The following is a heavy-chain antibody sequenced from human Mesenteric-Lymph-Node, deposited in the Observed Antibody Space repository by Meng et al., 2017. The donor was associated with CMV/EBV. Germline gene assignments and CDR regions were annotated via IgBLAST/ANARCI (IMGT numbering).Heavy chain of an antibody. CDR3: AKSDPGHIVVVTSTRGAMDV. CDR2: IRYDGSDK. V-gene: IGHV3-30*02. Sequence: GESLKISCAASGFTFNTFGMHWVRQAPGKGLEWVAFIRYDGSDKYYGDSVKGRFTISRDNSKNSVYLQMNSLRVEDTAVYYCAKSDPGHIVVVTSTRGAMDVWGQGTTVTVSS. CDR1: GFTFNTFG. J-gene: IGHJ6*02. D-gene: IGHD2-21*02.